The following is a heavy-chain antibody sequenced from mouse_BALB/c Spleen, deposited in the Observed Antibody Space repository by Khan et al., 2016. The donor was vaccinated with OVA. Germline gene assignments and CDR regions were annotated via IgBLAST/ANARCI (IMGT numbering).Heavy chain of an antibody. CDR3: TRAGIGSFAF. V-gene: IGHV1-77*01. CDR1: GYTFTDYY. Sequence: VQLQESGAELARPGASVKLSCKASGYTFTDYYINWVKQRTGQGLEWIGDIYPGNGNTNYNEKFKGKATLTADKSSSTAFMHLSSLTSEDSAVXFCTRAGIGSFAFWGQGTLVTVSA. D-gene: IGHD2-14*01. J-gene: IGHJ3*01. CDR2: IYPGNGNT.